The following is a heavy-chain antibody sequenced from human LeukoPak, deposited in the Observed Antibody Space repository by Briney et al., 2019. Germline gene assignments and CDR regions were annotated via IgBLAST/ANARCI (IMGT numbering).Heavy chain of an antibody. D-gene: IGHD1-1*01. J-gene: IGHJ4*02. CDR2: ISSSSSYI. V-gene: IGHV3-21*01. CDR1: GFTSVGIT. Sequence: PGGPLRRSGAAPGFTSVGITMTGSRQPQGKGLGGVSSISSSSSYIYYADSVKGRFTISRDNAKNSLYLQMNSLRAEDTAVYYCARATPTLVIDYWGQGTLVTVSS. CDR3: ARATPTLVIDY.